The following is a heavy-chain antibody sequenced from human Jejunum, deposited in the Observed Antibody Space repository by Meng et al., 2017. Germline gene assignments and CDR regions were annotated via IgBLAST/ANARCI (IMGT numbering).Heavy chain of an antibody. Sequence: QLQLQQSGSGLVKPSQTLSLTCAVSGGSINSDGYTWSWIRQPPGKGLEWIGYIYHTWSPYYNPSLKSRLTISVDRSENQFSLKLSSVTAADTAVYYCARMDSAFHYFDYWGQGTLVTVSS. V-gene: IGHV4-30-2*01. CDR1: GGSINSDGYT. CDR3: ARMDSAFHYFDY. CDR2: IYHTWSP. J-gene: IGHJ4*02. D-gene: IGHD2-2*03.